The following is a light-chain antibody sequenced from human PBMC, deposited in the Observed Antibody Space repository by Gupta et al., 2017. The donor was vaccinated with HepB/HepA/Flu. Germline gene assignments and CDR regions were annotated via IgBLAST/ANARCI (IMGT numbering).Light chain of an antibody. CDR2: EDN. V-gene: IGLV3-1*01. J-gene: IGLJ3*02. CDR1: KLGDKY. CDR3: QAWDSIVV. Sequence: SYELIQSPSVSVSPGQTASINCSGDKLGDKYASWYQQKPGQSPLLVIYEDNKRPSGIPERCSGSNSGNTATLTISGTQAMDEADYYCQAWDSIVVFGGGTKLTVL.